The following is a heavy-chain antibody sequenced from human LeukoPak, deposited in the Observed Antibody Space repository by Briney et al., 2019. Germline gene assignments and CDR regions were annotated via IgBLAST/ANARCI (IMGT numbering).Heavy chain of an antibody. J-gene: IGHJ5*02. CDR2: INYSGGST. CDR3: AKVRPGFDP. Sequence: GGSLTLSCAASGFTFSNYAMTWVRQAPGKGLEWVSDINYSGGSTYYADSVKGRFTISRDNSKNTLYLQMNSLRADDTAVYYCAKVRPGFDPWGQGTLVTVSS. V-gene: IGHV3-23*01. CDR1: GFTFSNYA.